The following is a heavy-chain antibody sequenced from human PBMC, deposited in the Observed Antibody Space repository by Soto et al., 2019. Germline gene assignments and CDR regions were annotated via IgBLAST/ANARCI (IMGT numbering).Heavy chain of an antibody. CDR3: ARSVSFRYQLLKRGMDV. CDR2: IIPIFATA. V-gene: IGHV1-69*13. J-gene: IGHJ6*02. D-gene: IGHD2-2*01. Sequence: SVKVSCKASGGTFSSYAISWVRQAPGQGLEWMGGIIPIFATANYAQKFQGRVMITVDGSTTTAYMDLSSLRSEDTAVYYCARSVSFRYQLLKRGMDVWGQGTTVTVSS. CDR1: GGTFSSYA.